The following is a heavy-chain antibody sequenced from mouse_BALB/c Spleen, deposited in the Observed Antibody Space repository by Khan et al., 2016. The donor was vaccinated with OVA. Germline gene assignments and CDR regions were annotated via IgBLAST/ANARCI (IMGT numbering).Heavy chain of an antibody. CDR1: GYSITSDYA. V-gene: IGHV3-2*02. CDR2: ISYSGNT. J-gene: IGHJ2*01. CDR3: ARVQGGDFDY. D-gene: IGHD1-1*02. Sequence: EVQLLESGPGLVQPSQSLSLTCTVTGYSITSDYAWNWIRQFPGNKLEWMGYISYSGNTNYNQSLKSRISITRDTAKNQFFLQLKFVTSEDTATYYCARVQGGDFDYWGQGTTLTVSS.